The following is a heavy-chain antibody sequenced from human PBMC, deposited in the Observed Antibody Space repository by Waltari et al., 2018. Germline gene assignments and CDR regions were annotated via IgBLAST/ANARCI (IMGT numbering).Heavy chain of an antibody. J-gene: IGHJ3*02. CDR1: GGSLSSSKW. D-gene: IGHD2-15*01. CDR3: ATELVVVAAGDAFDI. V-gene: IGHV4-4*02. Sequence: QVQLQESGPGLVKPSGTLSLTCAVSGGSLSSSKWWGWGRKPPGKGLEWIGEIYHSGSTNYNPSLKSRVTISVDKSKNQFSLKLSSVTAADTAVYYCATELVVVAAGDAFDIWGQGTMVTVSS. CDR2: IYHSGST.